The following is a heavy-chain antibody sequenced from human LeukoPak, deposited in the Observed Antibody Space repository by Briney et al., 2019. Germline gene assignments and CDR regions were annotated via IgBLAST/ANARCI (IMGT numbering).Heavy chain of an antibody. Sequence: GGSLRHSCAASEFTVSSNYMSWVRQAPGKGLEWVSTIYSGGGTYYADSVKGRFTISRDNSRNTLYLQMNSLRAEDTAVYYCARDRDYYDSRGYHYWGQGTLVTVSS. J-gene: IGHJ4*02. CDR2: IYSGGGT. CDR1: EFTVSSNY. CDR3: ARDRDYYDSRGYHY. D-gene: IGHD3-22*01. V-gene: IGHV3-53*01.